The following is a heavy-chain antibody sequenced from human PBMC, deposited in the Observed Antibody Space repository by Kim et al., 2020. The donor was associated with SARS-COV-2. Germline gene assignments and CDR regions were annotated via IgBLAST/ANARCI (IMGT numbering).Heavy chain of an antibody. J-gene: IGHJ6*02. Sequence: ASVKVSCKASGYTFTSYGITWVRQAPGQGLEWMGWISAYNGNTNYAQKLQGRVTMTTDTSTSTAYMELRSLRSDDTAVYYCARDRGDYRGWYYYGMDVWGQGTTVTVSS. CDR2: ISAYNGNT. CDR3: ARDRGDYRGWYYYGMDV. D-gene: IGHD4-17*01. CDR1: GYTFTSYG. V-gene: IGHV1-18*04.